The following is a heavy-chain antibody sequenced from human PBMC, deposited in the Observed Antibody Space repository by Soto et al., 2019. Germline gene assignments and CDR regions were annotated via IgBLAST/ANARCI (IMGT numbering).Heavy chain of an antibody. CDR3: ARGWGYDSTDYYYAY. CDR2: IIPIFGTA. Sequence: QVQLVQSGAEVRKPGSSVRVSCKASGGSFNRHTISWVRQAPGQGLEWMGGIIPIFGTANHAQKFQGRVTIIADESTSTVYMDLSSLRSGDTAIYYCARGWGYDSTDYYYAYWGQGTLVIVSS. CDR1: GGSFNRHT. D-gene: IGHD3-22*01. V-gene: IGHV1-69*01. J-gene: IGHJ4*02.